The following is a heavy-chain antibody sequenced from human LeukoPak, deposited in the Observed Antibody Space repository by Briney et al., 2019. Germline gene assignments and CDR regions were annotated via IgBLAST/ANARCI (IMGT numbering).Heavy chain of an antibody. CDR3: AKGDYYDFDY. J-gene: IGHJ4*02. Sequence: SGGSLRLSCAASGFTFSDYSMSWIRQAPGKGLEWVSYISTSSSYTNYADSVKGRFTISRDNAKNSLYLQMNSLRAEGTAVYYCAKGDYYDFDYWGQGTLVTVSS. CDR1: GFTFSDYS. CDR2: ISTSSSYT. V-gene: IGHV3-11*05. D-gene: IGHD3-10*01.